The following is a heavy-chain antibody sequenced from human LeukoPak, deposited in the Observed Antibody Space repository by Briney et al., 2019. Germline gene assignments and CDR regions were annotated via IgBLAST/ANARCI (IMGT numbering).Heavy chain of an antibody. V-gene: IGHV3-33*01. CDR1: GFTFSGYG. CDR2: IWYDGSNK. CDR3: ERDSVGRPDTSGYSGY. D-gene: IGHD3-22*01. Sequence: TGGSLRLYCSAYGFTFSGYGMHWVRQAPGKGLEWVAVIWYDGSNKYYADSVKGRFTISRDNSKNTLYLQMNSLRADDTAVYYCERDSVGRPDTSGYSGYWGQGTLVTVSS. J-gene: IGHJ4*02.